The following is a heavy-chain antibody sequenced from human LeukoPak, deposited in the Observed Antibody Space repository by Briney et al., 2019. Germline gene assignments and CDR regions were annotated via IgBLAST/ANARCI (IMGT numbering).Heavy chain of an antibody. D-gene: IGHD2-15*01. V-gene: IGHV3-7*01. CDR3: ATSARTYIGSSLDY. CDR1: GFTFSSYW. J-gene: IGHJ4*02. CDR2: IEEDGDTT. Sequence: PGGSLRLSCAASGFTFSSYWMSWVRQAPGKGLEWVANIEEDGDTTYYVDSVKGRFTISRDNANNSLYLLMNSLRDEDTAVYYCATSARTYIGSSLDYWGQGTLVTVSS.